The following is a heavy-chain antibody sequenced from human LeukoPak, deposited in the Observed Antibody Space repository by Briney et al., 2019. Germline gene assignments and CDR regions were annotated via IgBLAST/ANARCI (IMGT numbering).Heavy chain of an antibody. J-gene: IGHJ4*02. D-gene: IGHD1-1*01. Sequence: RRSLRLSCVASGFIFSDAWMSRVRQAPGQGLEWVGRNKSNADGKTTDYAAPLKGRFTISRDDSKNTLYVQINSLKTEDTGVYYCTTGYWNAWHDGYWGQGTLVTVSS. CDR2: NKSNADGKTT. CDR1: GFIFSDAW. V-gene: IGHV3-15*01. CDR3: TTGYWNAWHDGY.